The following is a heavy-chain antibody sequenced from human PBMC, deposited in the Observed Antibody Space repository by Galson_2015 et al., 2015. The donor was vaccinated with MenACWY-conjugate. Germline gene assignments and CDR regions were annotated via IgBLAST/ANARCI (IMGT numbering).Heavy chain of an antibody. J-gene: IGHJ3*01. Sequence: SLRLSCAASGFPLSSYWMAWVRQSPGKGLEWVANIKQDGSEKYYVDSVKGRFTISRDNSKNTLYLEMNSLRAEDTAVYYCTRDHPATDGIACDLFALCGQGTMVPVSS. CDR1: GFPLSSYW. D-gene: IGHD3-3*01. V-gene: IGHV3-7*03. CDR2: IKQDGSEK. CDR3: TRDHPATDGIACDLFAL.